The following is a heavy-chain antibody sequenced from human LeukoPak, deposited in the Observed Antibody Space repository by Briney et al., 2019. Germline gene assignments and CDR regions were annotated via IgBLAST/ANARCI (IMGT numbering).Heavy chain of an antibody. D-gene: IGHD2-2*01. CDR2: IYYSGST. Sequence: PSETLSLTCTVSGGSSSSYYWSWIRQPPEKGLEWIGYIYYSGSTNYNPSLKSRVTISVDTSKNQFSLKLSSVTAADTAVYYCARDCSRTSCLEYWGQGTLVTVSS. CDR3: ARDCSRTSCLEY. V-gene: IGHV4-59*01. CDR1: GGSSSSYY. J-gene: IGHJ4*02.